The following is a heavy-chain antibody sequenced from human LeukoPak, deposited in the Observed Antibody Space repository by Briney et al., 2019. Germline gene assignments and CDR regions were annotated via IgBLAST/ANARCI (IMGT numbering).Heavy chain of an antibody. Sequence: GESLKISCKASGYRFTNFWIAWVRPMPGKGLEWMGIIYAGDSDTRYSPSLQGQVTMSVDKSSSTAYLQWTSLKASDTAMYYCARSGFARGMDVWGKGTTVTVAS. CDR1: GYRFTNFW. CDR2: IYAGDSDT. J-gene: IGHJ6*04. D-gene: IGHD3-10*01. CDR3: ARSGFARGMDV. V-gene: IGHV5-51*01.